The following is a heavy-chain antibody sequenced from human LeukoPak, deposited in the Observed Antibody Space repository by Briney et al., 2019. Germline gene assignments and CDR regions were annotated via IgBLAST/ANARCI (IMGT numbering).Heavy chain of an antibody. CDR3: ARDSYTSPDY. J-gene: IGHJ4*02. CDR2: INRDGSYT. V-gene: IGHV3-74*01. D-gene: IGHD2-2*01. CDR1: GFSFSNFW. Sequence: QPGGSLRLSCAASGFSFSNFWMYWVRQAPGKGLVWVSRINRDGSYTVYADPVKGRFTISRDNAKNTLYLQMNSLGAEDTAVYYCARDSYTSPDYWGQGTLVTVSS.